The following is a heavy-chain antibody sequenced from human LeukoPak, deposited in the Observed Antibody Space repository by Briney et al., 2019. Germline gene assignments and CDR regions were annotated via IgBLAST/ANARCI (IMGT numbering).Heavy chain of an antibody. Sequence: PGGSLRLSCAASGFTFSSYWMHWVRQAPGKGLVWVSRINSDGSSTSYADSVKGRFTISRDNAKNTPYLQMNRLRAEDTAVYYCARADDYGDYPGYWGQGTLVTVSS. V-gene: IGHV3-74*01. J-gene: IGHJ4*02. CDR3: ARADDYGDYPGY. CDR1: GFTFSSYW. CDR2: INSDGSST. D-gene: IGHD4-17*01.